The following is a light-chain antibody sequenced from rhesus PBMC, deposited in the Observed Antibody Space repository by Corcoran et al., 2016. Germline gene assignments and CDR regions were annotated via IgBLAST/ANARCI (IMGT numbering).Light chain of an antibody. CDR3: MQALQNPLT. J-gene: IGKJ4*01. V-gene: IGKV2-73*01. CDR2: RVS. Sequence: DIVMTQTPLSLPVTPGEPASISCRSSQSLLHSNGNTYLSWYLQKPGQTPRLLNYRVSNRFFGVPESFSGSGSGTDFTLKISRVEAEDVGVYYCMQALQNPLTFGGGTKVELK. CDR1: QSLLHSNGNTY.